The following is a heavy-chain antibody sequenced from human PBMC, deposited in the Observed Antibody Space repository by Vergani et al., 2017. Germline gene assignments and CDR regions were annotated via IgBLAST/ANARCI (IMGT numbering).Heavy chain of an antibody. D-gene: IGHD3-3*01. CDR1: GGSISSSSYY. J-gene: IGHJ4*02. CDR2: IYYSGST. Sequence: QLQLQESGPGLVKPSETLSLTCTVSGGSISSSSYYWGWIRQPPGKGLEWIGSIYYSGSTYYNPSLKSRVTISGDTSKNQFSLKLSSVTSADTAVYYCAGSVGNIRCLGWLLSAYFDDWGQGTLVTVSS. V-gene: IGHV4-39*01. CDR3: AGSVGNIRCLGWLLSAYFDD.